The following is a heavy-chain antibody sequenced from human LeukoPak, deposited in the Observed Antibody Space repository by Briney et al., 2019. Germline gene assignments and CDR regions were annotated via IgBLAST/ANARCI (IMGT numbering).Heavy chain of an antibody. J-gene: IGHJ4*02. V-gene: IGHV3-15*01. CDR1: GFTFCNAW. CDR2: IKSNTDGGTT. CDR3: TTGPYGSGSYPPRC. Sequence: GGSLRLSCAASGFTFCNAWMSWVREAPGNGLLLVGRIKSNTDGGTTDYAAPVKGRFTIPRDDSKNTLYLQMNSLETEDTAVYYCTTGPYGSGSYPPRCWGQGTLVTVSS. D-gene: IGHD3-10*01.